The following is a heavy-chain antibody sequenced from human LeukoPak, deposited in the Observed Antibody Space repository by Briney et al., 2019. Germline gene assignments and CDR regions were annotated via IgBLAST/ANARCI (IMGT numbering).Heavy chain of an antibody. CDR3: ARGRRTRILFTDNSRGGVDY. Sequence: ASVKVSCKASGYTFTSYYMHWVRQAPGQGLEWMGIINPSGGSTSYAQKFQGRVTMTRDTSTSTVYTELSSLRSEDTAVYYCARGRRTRILFTDNSRGGVDYWGQGTLVTVSS. D-gene: IGHD6-13*01. V-gene: IGHV1-46*01. J-gene: IGHJ4*02. CDR2: INPSGGST. CDR1: GYTFTSYY.